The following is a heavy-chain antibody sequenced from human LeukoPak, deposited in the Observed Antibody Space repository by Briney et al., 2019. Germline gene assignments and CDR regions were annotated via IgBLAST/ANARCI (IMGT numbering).Heavy chain of an antibody. J-gene: IGHJ4*02. CDR2: IVVGSGHT. CDR3: ARDSQLYYYDSSGYSYYFDY. D-gene: IGHD3-22*01. V-gene: IGHV1-58*02. CDR1: GFTFTTSA. Sequence: SVKVSCKASGFTFTTSAIQWVRQARGQRLEWIGWIVVGSGHTNYAQKFQGRVTITTDESTSTAYMELSSLRSEDTAVYYCARDSQLYYYDSSGYSYYFDYWGQGTLVTVSS.